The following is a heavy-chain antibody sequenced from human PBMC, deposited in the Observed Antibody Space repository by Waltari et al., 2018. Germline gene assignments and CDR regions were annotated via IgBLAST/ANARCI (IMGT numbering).Heavy chain of an antibody. CDR3: AREYSSWGVDY. Sequence: EVQLVESGGGLVQPGGSLRLSCAASGFTFSSYSMNWVRQAPGKGLEWVSYISSSSSTIYYADSVKGRFTISRDNAKNSLYLQMNSLRAEDTAVYYCAREYSSWGVDYWGQGTLVTVSS. V-gene: IGHV3-48*04. CDR2: ISSSSSTI. J-gene: IGHJ4*02. D-gene: IGHD6-6*01. CDR1: GFTFSSYS.